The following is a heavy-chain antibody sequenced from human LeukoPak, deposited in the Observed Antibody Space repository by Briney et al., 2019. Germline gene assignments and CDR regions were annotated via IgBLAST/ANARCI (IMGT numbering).Heavy chain of an antibody. D-gene: IGHD2-21*02. CDR3: ARDHAYCGGDCYSGGLDY. V-gene: IGHV3-23*01. Sequence: GGSLRLSCAASGFTFSSYSMNWVRQAPGKGLEWVSAISGSGGSTYYADSVKGRFTISRDNSKNTLYLQMNSLRAEDTAVYYCARDHAYCGGDCYSGGLDYWGQGTLVTVSS. CDR2: ISGSGGST. J-gene: IGHJ4*02. CDR1: GFTFSSYS.